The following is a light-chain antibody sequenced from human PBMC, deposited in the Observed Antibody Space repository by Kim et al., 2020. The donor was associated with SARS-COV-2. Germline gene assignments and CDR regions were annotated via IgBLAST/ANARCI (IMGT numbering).Light chain of an antibody. Sequence: QLVLTQLPSASASLGPSVKLTCTLSSGHRNYAIAWHQQQPEKGPRYLVKLNSDGSHSKGDGIPDRFSGSSSGAERYLTISSLQSEDEADYYCQTWGTGIRVFGGGTKLTVL. V-gene: IGLV4-69*01. CDR1: SGHRNYA. CDR2: LNSDGSH. J-gene: IGLJ3*02. CDR3: QTWGTGIRV.